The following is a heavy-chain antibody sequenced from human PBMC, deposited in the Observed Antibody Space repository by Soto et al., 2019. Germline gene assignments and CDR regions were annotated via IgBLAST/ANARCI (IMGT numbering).Heavy chain of an antibody. J-gene: IGHJ4*02. V-gene: IGHV1-46*03. Sequence: ASVKVSCKASGYTFTSNYIHWVRQAPGQGLEWMGIINPSDSSTSYAQKFRGRVTMTRDTSTSTVYMELSSLSSEDTAVYYCAGGRYYYAGTNWGQGSLVTVSS. CDR1: GYTFTSNY. D-gene: IGHD3-10*01. CDR3: AGGRYYYAGTN. CDR2: INPSDSST.